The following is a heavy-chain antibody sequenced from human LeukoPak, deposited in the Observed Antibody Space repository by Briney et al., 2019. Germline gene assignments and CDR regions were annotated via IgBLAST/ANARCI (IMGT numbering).Heavy chain of an antibody. CDR2: IRYVGSNK. J-gene: IGHJ4*02. D-gene: IGHD2-2*01. CDR3: AKGTSYQLLRVLAGN. CDR1: GFTFSSYG. V-gene: IGHV3-30*02. Sequence: GGSLRLSCAASGFTFSSYGMHWVRQAPGKGLEWVAFIRYVGSNKYYADSVKGRFTISRDNSKNTLYLQMNSLRAEDTAVYYCAKGTSYQLLRVLAGNWGQGTLVTVSS.